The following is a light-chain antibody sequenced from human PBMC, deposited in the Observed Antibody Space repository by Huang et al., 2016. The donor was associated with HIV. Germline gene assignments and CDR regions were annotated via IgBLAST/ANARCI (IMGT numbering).Light chain of an antibody. CDR3: QQRSDWWT. J-gene: IGKJ1*01. CDR2: DAY. Sequence: EIVLTQSPDTLSLSPGERATLACRASHSVSSNLAWYQQKLGQAPRLLSYDAYKRATGIPSRFSGGGSGTDFALTISSLEPEDFAVYYCQQRSDWWTFGPGTKVEIK. V-gene: IGKV3-11*01. CDR1: HSVSSN.